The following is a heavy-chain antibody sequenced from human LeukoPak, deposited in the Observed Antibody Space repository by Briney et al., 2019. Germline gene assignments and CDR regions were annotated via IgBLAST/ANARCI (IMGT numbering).Heavy chain of an antibody. V-gene: IGHV3-9*01. CDR3: AKGLKTSNYDYIWGSYRYTPPDY. CDR2: ISWNSGSI. Sequence: GGSLRLSCAASGFTFDDYAMHWVRQAPGKGLEWVSGISWNSGSIGYADSVKGRFTISRDNAKNSLYLQMNSLRAEDTALYYCAKGLKTSNYDYIWGSYRYTPPDYWGQGTLVTVSS. D-gene: IGHD3-16*02. CDR1: GFTFDDYA. J-gene: IGHJ4*02.